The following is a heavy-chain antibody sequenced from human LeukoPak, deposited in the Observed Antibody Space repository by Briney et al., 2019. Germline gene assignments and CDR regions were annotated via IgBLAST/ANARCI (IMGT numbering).Heavy chain of an antibody. CDR2: INHSGST. CDR3: ARHPYYYDTSGYYLVGYFDY. V-gene: IGHV4-34*01. D-gene: IGHD3-22*01. Sequence: PSETLSLTCAVYGGSFSGYYWSWIRQPPGKGLEWIGEINHSGSTNYNPSLKSRVTISVDTSKNQFSLKLTSVTAADTAVYYCARHPYYYDTSGYYLVGYFDYWGQGTLVTVSS. CDR1: GGSFSGYY. J-gene: IGHJ4*02.